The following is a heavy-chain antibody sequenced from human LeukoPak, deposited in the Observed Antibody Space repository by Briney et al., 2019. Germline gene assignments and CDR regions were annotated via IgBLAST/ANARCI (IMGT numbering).Heavy chain of an antibody. V-gene: IGHV3-15*01. J-gene: IGHJ5*02. CDR1: GFTFSNAW. D-gene: IGHD6-13*01. Sequence: PGGSLRLSCAASGFTFSNAWMSWVRQAPGKGLEWVGRIKSKTDGGTTDYAAPVKGRFTISRDDSKNTLYLQMNSLKNEDTAVYYCTTDTSSGYSSSWYGIDWFDPWGQGTLVTVSS. CDR3: TTDTSSGYSSSWYGIDWFDP. CDR2: IKSKTDGGTT.